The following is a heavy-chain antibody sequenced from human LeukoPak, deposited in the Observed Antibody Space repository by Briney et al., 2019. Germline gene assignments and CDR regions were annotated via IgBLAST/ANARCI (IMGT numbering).Heavy chain of an antibody. CDR1: GVTSSSYV. CDR3: ATGGSTAYYRYDY. Sequence: SVKVSCKASGVTSSSYVISWLRQAPGQGLEWVGGIIPILEISNYAQKFQGRVTMTADGSTSIAYMELSSLTSEDTAVYYCATGGSTAYYRYDYWGHGTLVTVSS. D-gene: IGHD3-16*01. J-gene: IGHJ4*01. V-gene: IGHV1-69*13. CDR2: IIPILEIS.